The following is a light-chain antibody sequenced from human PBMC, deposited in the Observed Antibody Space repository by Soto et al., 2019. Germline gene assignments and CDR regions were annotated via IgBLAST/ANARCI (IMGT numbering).Light chain of an antibody. J-gene: IGKJ1*01. Sequence: PSSLWSCLGDRVTITWRASQGISSWLAWYQQKPGKAPKLLIYAAYSLQSGVTSRFSGSGSGTDFTLTISSLQPEDFATYYCQQANSFPQTVGQVTKVEIK. CDR2: AAY. CDR1: QGISSW. V-gene: IGKV1-12*01. CDR3: QQANSFPQT.